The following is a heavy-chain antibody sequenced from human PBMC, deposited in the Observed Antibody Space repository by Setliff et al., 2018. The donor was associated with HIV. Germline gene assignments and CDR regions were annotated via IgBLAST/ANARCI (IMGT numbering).Heavy chain of an antibody. V-gene: IGHV4-39*07. Sequence: PSETLSLTCTVSGGSIKSSSYYLGWIRQPPGKGLEWIGSIYYSGNTYYNPSLKSRVTISTDTSRNQFSLRLSSVTAADTAIYYCARVPTSSWYVTTQRTKEYFHHWGQGTLVTVSS. J-gene: IGHJ1*01. CDR1: GGSIKSSSYY. CDR2: IYYSGNT. CDR3: ARVPTSSWYVTTQRTKEYFHH. D-gene: IGHD6-13*01.